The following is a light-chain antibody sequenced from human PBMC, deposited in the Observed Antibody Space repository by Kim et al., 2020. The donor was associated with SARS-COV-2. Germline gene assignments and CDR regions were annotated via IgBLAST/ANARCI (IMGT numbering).Light chain of an antibody. CDR3: QLWDGSSDHPWV. V-gene: IGLV3-21*04. J-gene: IGLJ3*02. CDR2: YDT. Sequence: PGKTSSITCGGANIGSKNVHWYQQKPGQASVLVIFYDTDRPSGIPERFSGSNSGNTATLTISRVEAGDEADYYCQLWDGSSDHPWVFGGGTQLTVL. CDR1: NIGSKN.